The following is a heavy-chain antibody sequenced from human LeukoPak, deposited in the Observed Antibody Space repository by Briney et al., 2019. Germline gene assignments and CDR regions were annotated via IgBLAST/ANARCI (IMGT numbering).Heavy chain of an antibody. J-gene: IGHJ3*02. V-gene: IGHV1-2*02. CDR1: GYTFTSYY. D-gene: IGHD2-21*02. Sequence: ASVKVSCKASGYTFTSYYMHWVRQAPGQGLEWMGWINPNSGGTNYAQKFQGRVTMTRDTSISTAYMELSRLRSGDTAVYYCAREVQSYCGGDCYSGAFDIWGQGTMVTVSS. CDR2: INPNSGGT. CDR3: AREVQSYCGGDCYSGAFDI.